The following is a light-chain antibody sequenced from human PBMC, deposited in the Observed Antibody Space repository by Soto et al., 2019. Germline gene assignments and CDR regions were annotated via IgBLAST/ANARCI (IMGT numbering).Light chain of an antibody. V-gene: IGLV2-23*02. CDR1: SSDVGSYNL. J-gene: IGLJ1*01. CDR3: CSYAGSSTHYV. Sequence: QSALTQPASVSGYPGQSITISCTGTSSDVGSYNLVSWYQQHPGKAPKLMIYEVSKRPSGVSNRFSGSKSGNTASLTISGLQAEDEADYYCCSYAGSSTHYVFGTGTKLTVL. CDR2: EVS.